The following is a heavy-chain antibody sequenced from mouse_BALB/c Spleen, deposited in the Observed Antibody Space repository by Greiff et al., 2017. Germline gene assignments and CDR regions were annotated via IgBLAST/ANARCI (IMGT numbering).Heavy chain of an antibody. J-gene: IGHJ3*01. CDR3: ARAIDYTFAY. CDR1: GYAFSSYW. V-gene: IGHV1-80*01. Sequence: LVESGAELVRPGSSVKISCKASGYAFSSYWMNWVKQRPGQGLEWIGQIYPGDGDTNYNGKFKGKATLTADKSSSTAYMQLSSLTSEDSAVYFCARAIDYTFAYWGQGTLVTVSA. D-gene: IGHD2-4*01. CDR2: IYPGDGDT.